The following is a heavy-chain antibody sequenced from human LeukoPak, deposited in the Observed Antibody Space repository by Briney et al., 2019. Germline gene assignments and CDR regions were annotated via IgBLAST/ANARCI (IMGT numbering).Heavy chain of an antibody. CDR3: ARVPPTYCSSTSCYNGDAFDI. CDR2: INPSSGGT. V-gene: IGHV1-2*02. Sequence: ASVKVSCKASGYTFTGYYMHWVRQAPGQGLEWMGWINPSSGGTNYAQKFQGRVTMTRDTSISTAYMELSRLRSDDTAVYYCARVPPTYCSSTSCYNGDAFDIWGQGTMVTVSS. CDR1: GYTFTGYY. D-gene: IGHD2-2*02. J-gene: IGHJ3*02.